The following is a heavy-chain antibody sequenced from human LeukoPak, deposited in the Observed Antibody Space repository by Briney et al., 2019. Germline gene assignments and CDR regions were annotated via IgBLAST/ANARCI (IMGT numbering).Heavy chain of an antibody. CDR3: AKWARYCTNGVCYYFDY. V-gene: IGHV3-23*01. CDR1: GFTFSSYA. Sequence: GGSLRLSCAASGFTFSSYAMSWVRQAPGKGLEWASAISGGGGSTYYADSVKGRFTISRDNSKNTLYLQMNSLRAEDTAVYYCAKWARYCTNGVCYYFDYWGQGTLVTVSS. J-gene: IGHJ4*02. CDR2: ISGGGGST. D-gene: IGHD2-8*01.